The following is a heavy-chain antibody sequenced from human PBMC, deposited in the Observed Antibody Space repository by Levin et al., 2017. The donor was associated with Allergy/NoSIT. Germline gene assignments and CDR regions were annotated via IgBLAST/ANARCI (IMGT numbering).Heavy chain of an antibody. V-gene: IGHV1-58*02. J-gene: IGHJ3*02. CDR3: AAAYRGARYGADDAFDM. CDR1: GFTFSSSA. D-gene: IGHD4-23*01. CDR2: IVVGSGNT. Sequence: GASVKVSCKTSGFTFSSSAMQWVRQARGQRLEWIGWIVVGSGNTKYAQKFQERVTITRDMSTSTAYMEVSSLRSEDTAVYYCAAAYRGARYGADDAFDMWGQGTMVTVSS.